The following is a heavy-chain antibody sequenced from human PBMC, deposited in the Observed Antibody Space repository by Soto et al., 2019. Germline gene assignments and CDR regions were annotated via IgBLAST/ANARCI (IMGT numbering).Heavy chain of an antibody. CDR3: ARVVGATVWDIVVVPAALPYYCYGMDV. CDR2: ISAYNGNT. V-gene: IGHV1-18*01. Sequence: ASVKVSCKASGYTFTSYGISWVRQAPGQGLEWMGWISAYNGNTNYAQKLQGRVTMTTDTSTSTAYMELRSLRSDDTAVYYCARVVGATVWDIVVVPAALPYYCYGMDVWGQGTTVTVSS. CDR1: GYTFTSYG. J-gene: IGHJ6*02. D-gene: IGHD2-2*02.